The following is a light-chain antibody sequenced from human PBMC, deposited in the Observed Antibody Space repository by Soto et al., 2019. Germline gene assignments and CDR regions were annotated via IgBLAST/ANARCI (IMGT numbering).Light chain of an antibody. V-gene: IGKV3-15*01. J-gene: IGKJ1*01. CDR3: QQYHHWKR. CDR1: QSVNNK. CDR2: TAS. Sequence: EIVMTQSPATLSVSPGERATLSCRASQSVNNKLAWYQKKPGQAPRLLIHTASIRATGIPVRFSGSVSGTDFTLTISSLQSEDFAVYFCQQYHHWKRFGQGTKVEIK.